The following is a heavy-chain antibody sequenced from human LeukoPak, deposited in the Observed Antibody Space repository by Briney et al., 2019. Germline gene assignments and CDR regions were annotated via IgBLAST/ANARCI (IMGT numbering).Heavy chain of an antibody. D-gene: IGHD3-3*01. CDR2: INPNSGGT. V-gene: IGHV1-2*02. CDR1: GYTFTGYY. Sequence: ASVKVSCKASGYTFTGYYMHWVRQAPGQGLDWMGWINPNSGGTNYAQKFQGRITMTRDTSISTAYMELSRLRSDDTAVYYCANGYYDFWNPFDYWGQGTLVTVSS. J-gene: IGHJ4*02. CDR3: ANGYYDFWNPFDY.